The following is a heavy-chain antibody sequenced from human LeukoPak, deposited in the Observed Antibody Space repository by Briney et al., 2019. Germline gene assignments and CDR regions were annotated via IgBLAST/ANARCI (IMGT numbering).Heavy chain of an antibody. Sequence: GASVKVSCKASGYTFTGYYMHWVRQAPGQGLEWMGWINPNSGGTNYAQKFQGRVTMTRDTSISTAYMELSRLRSDDTAVYYCARLVGSDFWTAGGAFDIWGQGTMVTVSS. D-gene: IGHD3-3*01. V-gene: IGHV1-2*02. CDR3: ARLVGSDFWTAGGAFDI. CDR1: GYTFTGYY. J-gene: IGHJ3*02. CDR2: INPNSGGT.